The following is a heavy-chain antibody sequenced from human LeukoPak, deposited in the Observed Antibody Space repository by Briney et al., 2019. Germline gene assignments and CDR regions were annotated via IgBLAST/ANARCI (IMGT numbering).Heavy chain of an antibody. V-gene: IGHV3-23*01. Sequence: GGSLRLSCAASGFTFRSYAMTWVRQAPGKGLEWVSSISDSTYYADSVKGRFTISRDNSKNTLYLQMSSLRGEDTAVYYCARASTGRSRGHYRDFWGQGTLVTVSS. CDR2: ISDST. J-gene: IGHJ4*02. D-gene: IGHD3-22*01. CDR3: ARASTGRSRGHYRDF. CDR1: GFTFRSYA.